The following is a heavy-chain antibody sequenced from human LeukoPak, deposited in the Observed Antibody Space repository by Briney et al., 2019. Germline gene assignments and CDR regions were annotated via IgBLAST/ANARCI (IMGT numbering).Heavy chain of an antibody. CDR2: IYSSGST. CDR3: ARGRHDSSGYYYSAFDI. V-gene: IGHV4-39*07. CDR1: GASISSGSNY. J-gene: IGHJ3*02. D-gene: IGHD3-22*01. Sequence: SETLSLTCSVSGASISSGSNYWGWIRQPPGKTLEWIGSIYSSGSTYYNSSLQSRVIIIIDTPKNHFSLTLSSVTAADTAVYYCARGRHDSSGYYYSAFDIWGQGTMVTVSS.